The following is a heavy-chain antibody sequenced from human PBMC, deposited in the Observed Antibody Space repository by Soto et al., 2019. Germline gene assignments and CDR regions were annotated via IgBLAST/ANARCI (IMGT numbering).Heavy chain of an antibody. CDR2: IYHSGST. Sequence: QLQLQESGSGLVKPSQTLSLTCAVSGGSIRSGGYSWSWIRQPPGKGLEWIGYIYHSGSTYYNPSRKNRVTIAVDRAKNQFSLKLRPVAAAETAVDYSARGPGPWGQGTLVTVSS. CDR3: ARGPGP. CDR1: GGSIRSGGYS. D-gene: IGHD3-10*01. V-gene: IGHV4-30-2*01. J-gene: IGHJ5*02.